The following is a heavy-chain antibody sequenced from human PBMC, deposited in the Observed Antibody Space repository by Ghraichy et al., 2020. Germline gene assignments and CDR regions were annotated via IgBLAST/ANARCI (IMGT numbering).Heavy chain of an antibody. D-gene: IGHD1-1*01. CDR3: ARDEQRAPGID. J-gene: IGHJ4*02. V-gene: IGHV4-31*03. CDR1: GWSISSACSY. Sequence: SETLSLTCTVSGWSISSACSYCSWIRQHPGKALEWIGYIYYTGNTHYNPSLRSRVTISLDTSKKHFSLKLSSVSAADTAVYYCARDEQRAPGIDWGQGTLVTVSS. CDR2: IYYTGNT.